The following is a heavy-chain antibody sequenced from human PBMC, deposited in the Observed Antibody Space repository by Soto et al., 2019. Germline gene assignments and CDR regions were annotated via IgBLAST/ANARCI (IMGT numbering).Heavy chain of an antibody. CDR3: AHRIGAPGYFNY. CDR1: SFSLSTNGVG. Sequence: QITLKESGPTLVKPTQTLTLTCTFSSFSLSTNGVGVGWIRQSPRKALEWLALIYWDNDKRFNTSLKSRLTINKDSSKNQVVLTLTNMDAVDTGTYYSAHRIGAPGYFNYWGQGTLVTVSS. V-gene: IGHV2-5*02. J-gene: IGHJ4*02. D-gene: IGHD6-6*01. CDR2: IYWDNDK.